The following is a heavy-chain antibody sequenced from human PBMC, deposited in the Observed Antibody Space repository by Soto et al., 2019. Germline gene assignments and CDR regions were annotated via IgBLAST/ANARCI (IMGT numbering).Heavy chain of an antibody. CDR3: ASWGSDYYYGMDV. CDR2: IYFSGST. D-gene: IGHD3-16*01. CDR1: GGSISSGDYY. V-gene: IGHV4-30-4*01. J-gene: IGHJ6*02. Sequence: QVQLQESGPGLVKPSQTLSLSCTVSGGSISSGDYYWSWIRQPPGKGLEWIGYIYFSGSTYYNPSLKRRVTISVDTSKTQFSLKLSSVTAADTAVYYCASWGSDYYYGMDVWGQGTTVTVSS.